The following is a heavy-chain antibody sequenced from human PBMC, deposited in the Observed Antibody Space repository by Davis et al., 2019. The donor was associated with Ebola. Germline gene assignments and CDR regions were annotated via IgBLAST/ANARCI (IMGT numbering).Heavy chain of an antibody. CDR1: GFTFNNFW. D-gene: IGHD3-16*01. V-gene: IGHV3-7*01. CDR3: ARGSLPY. CDR2: INQEGNEK. J-gene: IGHJ4*02. Sequence: GESLKIPCEASGFTFNNFWMSWVRQSPGKGLEWVANINQEGNEKYYVDSVKGRFTITRDNAKNSLSLQMISLRVEDSAIYYCARGSLPYGGPGTLVTVS.